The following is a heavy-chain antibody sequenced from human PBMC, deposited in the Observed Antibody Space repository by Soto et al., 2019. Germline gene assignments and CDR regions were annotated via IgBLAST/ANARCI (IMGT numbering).Heavy chain of an antibody. V-gene: IGHV3-23*01. CDR1: GVTFSSYG. J-gene: IGHJ4*02. CDR3: GKGPQYGDYPY. Sequence: PWGSLRLSCTVAGVTFSSYGVSWVRQAPGKGLEWVSAISGSGGSTYYADSVKGRFTISRDNSKNTLYLQMNSLRAEDTAVYYCGKGPQYGDYPYWGKGTPVPVSP. D-gene: IGHD4-17*01. CDR2: ISGSGGST.